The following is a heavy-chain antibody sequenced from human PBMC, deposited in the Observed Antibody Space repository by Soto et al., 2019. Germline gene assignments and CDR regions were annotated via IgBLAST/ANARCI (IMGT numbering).Heavy chain of an antibody. CDR2: ISGSGGST. CDR1: GFTFSSYA. CDR3: AKVVVAAAAKLKDYYMDV. V-gene: IGHV3-23*01. J-gene: IGHJ6*03. D-gene: IGHD2-15*01. Sequence: GVSLRLSCAASGFTFSSYAMSWVRQAPGKGLEWVSAISGSGGSTYYADSVKGRFTISRDNSKNTLYLQMNSLRAEDTAVYYCAKVVVAAAAKLKDYYMDVWGKGTTVTVSS.